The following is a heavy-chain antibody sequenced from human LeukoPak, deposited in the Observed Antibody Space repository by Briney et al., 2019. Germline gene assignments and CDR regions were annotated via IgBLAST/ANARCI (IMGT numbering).Heavy chain of an antibody. CDR3: ARVIIAEMTTHDRAYYMDV. CDR1: GGTFSSYA. J-gene: IGHJ6*03. D-gene: IGHD5-24*01. V-gene: IGHV1-69*06. CDR2: IIPIFGTA. Sequence: SVKVSCKASGGTFSSYAISWVRQAPGQGLEWMGRIIPIFGTANYAQKFQGRVTITADKSTSTAYMELSSLRSEDTAVCYCARVIIAEMTTHDRAYYMDVWGKGTTVTVSS.